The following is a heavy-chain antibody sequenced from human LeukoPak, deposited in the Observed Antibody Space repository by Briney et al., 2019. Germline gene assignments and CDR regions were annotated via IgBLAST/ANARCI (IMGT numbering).Heavy chain of an antibody. J-gene: IGHJ2*01. D-gene: IGHD3-22*01. CDR1: GFTFSSYS. CDR2: LYTNGTV. V-gene: IGHV4-59*10. CDR3: ARLLGSSGYAGDWYFDL. Sequence: PGGSLRLSCAASGFTFSSYSMNWVRQAPGKGLEWFGRLYTNGTVNYNPSLRSRVTMSRDTSRNQFSLKLTSVTAADTAVYYCARLLGSSGYAGDWYFDLWGPGALVTVSS.